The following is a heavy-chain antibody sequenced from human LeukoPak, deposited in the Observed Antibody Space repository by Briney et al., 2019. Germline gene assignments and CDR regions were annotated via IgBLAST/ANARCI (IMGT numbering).Heavy chain of an antibody. Sequence: GASVKVSCKASGYTFTGYYMHWVRQAPGQGLEWMGRINPNSGGTNYSQKFQGRVTMTRDTSISTAYMELSRLRSDDSAVYYCARVGYYDAFDIWGQGTMVTVSS. CDR1: GYTFTGYY. CDR2: INPNSGGT. D-gene: IGHD3-22*01. J-gene: IGHJ3*02. V-gene: IGHV1-2*06. CDR3: ARVGYYDAFDI.